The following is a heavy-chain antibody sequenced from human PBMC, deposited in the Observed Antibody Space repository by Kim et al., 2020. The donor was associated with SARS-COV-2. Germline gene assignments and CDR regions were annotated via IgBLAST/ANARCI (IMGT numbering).Heavy chain of an antibody. CDR3: ARGGGEMATITSAFDI. J-gene: IGHJ3*02. CDR2: IIPIFGTA. V-gene: IGHV1-69*13. D-gene: IGHD5-12*01. Sequence: SVKVSCKASGGTFSSYAISWVRQAPGQGLEWMGGIIPIFGTANYAQKFQGRVTITADESTSTAYMELSSLRSEDTAVYYCARGGGEMATITSAFDIWGQGTMVTVSS. CDR1: GGTFSSYA.